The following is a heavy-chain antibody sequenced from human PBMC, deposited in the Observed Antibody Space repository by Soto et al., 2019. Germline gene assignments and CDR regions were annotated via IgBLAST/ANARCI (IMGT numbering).Heavy chain of an antibody. J-gene: IGHJ4*02. CDR2: ISSSGSTI. CDR1: GFTFSDYY. D-gene: IGHD3-9*01. CDR3: ARDFAEDILTGYYTGPLDY. Sequence: GGSLRLSCAASGFTFSDYYMSWIRQAPGKGLEWVSYISSSGSTICYADSVKGRFTISRDNSKNTLYLQMNSLRAEDTAVYYCARDFAEDILTGYYTGPLDYWGQGTLVTVSS. V-gene: IGHV3-11*04.